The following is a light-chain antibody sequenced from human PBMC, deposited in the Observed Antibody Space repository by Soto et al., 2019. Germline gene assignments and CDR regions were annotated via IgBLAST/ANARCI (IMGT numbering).Light chain of an antibody. CDR3: TSYTRSSTRV. J-gene: IGLJ3*02. Sequence: QSALTQPASVSGSPGQSITISCTGTSSDVGGYNYVSWYQQHPGKATKLMIYEVSNRPPGVSNRLSGSKSSNTASLTISGLQAEDEADYYCTSYTRSSTRVFGGGTKLTAL. V-gene: IGLV2-14*01. CDR1: SSDVGGYNY. CDR2: EVS.